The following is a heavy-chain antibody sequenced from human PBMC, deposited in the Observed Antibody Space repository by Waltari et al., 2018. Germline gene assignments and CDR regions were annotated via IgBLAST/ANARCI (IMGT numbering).Heavy chain of an antibody. J-gene: IGHJ4*02. CDR1: GFDFSKYG. CDR2: IQKEASYQ. D-gene: IGHD6-13*01. V-gene: IGHV3-30*02. Sequence: QMQLVESGGGVVQPGGSLRLSCAASGFDFSKYGMHWFRQAPGRGLDRVAFIQKEASYQNYADAVKGRLTISRYDSRNMLYLQMNSLRVEDTAVYYCAAELGHADYWGQGTLVTVSS. CDR3: AAELGHADY.